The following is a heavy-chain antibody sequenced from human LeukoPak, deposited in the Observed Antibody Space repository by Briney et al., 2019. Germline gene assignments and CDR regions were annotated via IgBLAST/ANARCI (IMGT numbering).Heavy chain of an antibody. J-gene: IGHJ4*02. CDR1: GGSISSSSYY. V-gene: IGHV4-39*01. CDR2: IYYSGST. CDR3: ARLGDGY. D-gene: IGHD5-24*01. Sequence: SETLSLTCTVSGGSISSSSYYWGWIRQPPGKGLEWIGSIYYSGSTYYNPSLKSRVTISVDTSKNQFSLKLSSVTAADTAVYYCARLGDGYWGQGTLVTVSS.